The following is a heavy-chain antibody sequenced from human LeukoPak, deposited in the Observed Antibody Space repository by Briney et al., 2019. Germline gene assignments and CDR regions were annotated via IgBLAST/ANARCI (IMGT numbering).Heavy chain of an antibody. J-gene: IGHJ4*02. CDR1: GFTVSSNY. CDR3: ARQSKGLYFDY. CDR2: IYSGGST. Sequence: GGSLGLSCAASGFTVSSNYMSWVRQAPGKGLEWVSVIYSGGSTYYADSVKGRFTISRDNSKNTLYLQMNSLRAEDTAVYYCARQSKGLYFDYWGQGTLVTVSS. V-gene: IGHV3-53*01.